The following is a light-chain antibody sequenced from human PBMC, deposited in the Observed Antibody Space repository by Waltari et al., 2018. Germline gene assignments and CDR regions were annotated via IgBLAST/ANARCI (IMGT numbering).Light chain of an antibody. CDR3: QVWHPDIDPGV. CDR1: NIGSYS. J-gene: IGLJ1*01. Sequence: SYVLTQPPSVSVAPGETARITCGGDNIGSYSVHWYQQKPRQAPVLVIFYDSDRPSGIPARFSGSNSGNTATRTITSVEAGDEARYYCQVWHPDIDPGVFGTGTEVTVL. CDR2: YDS. V-gene: IGLV3-21*04.